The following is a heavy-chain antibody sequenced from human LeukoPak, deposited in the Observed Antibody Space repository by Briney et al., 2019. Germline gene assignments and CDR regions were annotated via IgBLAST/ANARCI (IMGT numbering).Heavy chain of an antibody. V-gene: IGHV3-11*06. CDR3: ARGGWFGELSLDY. Sequence: GGSLRLSCAASGFTFSDYYMSWIRQAPGKGLEWVSYISSSNRYTNYADSVKGRFTISRDNSKNTLYLQMNSLRAEDTAVYYCARGGWFGELSLDYWGQGTLVTVSS. D-gene: IGHD3-10*01. CDR2: ISSSNRYT. CDR1: GFTFSDYY. J-gene: IGHJ4*02.